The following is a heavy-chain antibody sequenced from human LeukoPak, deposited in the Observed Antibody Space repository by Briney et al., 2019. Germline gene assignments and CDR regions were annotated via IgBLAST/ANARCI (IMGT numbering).Heavy chain of an antibody. J-gene: IGHJ3*02. CDR3: ARIYGDYAGGAFDI. CDR2: IYYSGST. Sequence: SETLSLTCTVSGGSVSSGSYYWSWIRQPPGKGLEWIGYIYYSGSTNYNPSLKSRVTISVDTSKNQFSLELSSVTAADTAVYYCARIYGDYAGGAFDIWGQGTMVTVSS. V-gene: IGHV4-61*01. CDR1: GGSVSSGSYY. D-gene: IGHD4-17*01.